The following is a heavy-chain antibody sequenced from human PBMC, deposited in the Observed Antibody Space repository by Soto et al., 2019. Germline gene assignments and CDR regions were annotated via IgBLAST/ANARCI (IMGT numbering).Heavy chain of an antibody. CDR1: GFTVSSYA. CDR2: IADDGSNK. J-gene: IGHJ4*02. V-gene: IGHV3-30-3*01. CDR3: AIEGLWFGELVTDY. D-gene: IGHD3-10*01. Sequence: QVQLVESGGGVVQPGRSLSLSCAASGFTVSSYAMHWVRQAPGKGLEWVAVIADDGSNKYYADSVKGRFTISRDNSENTLYLQMTRLRAEDTAVYYCAIEGLWFGELVTDYWGQGTLVTVSS.